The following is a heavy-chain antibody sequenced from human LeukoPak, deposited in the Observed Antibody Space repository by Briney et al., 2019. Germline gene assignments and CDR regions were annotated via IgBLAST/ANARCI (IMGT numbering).Heavy chain of an antibody. J-gene: IGHJ4*02. Sequence: PGGSLRLSCAASGFTFSSYAMSWVRQAPGKGLEWVSATSGSGGSTYYADSVKGRFTISRDNSKNTLYLQMNSLRAEDTAVYYCAKDPSAWIQLWYYFDYWGQGTLVTVSS. CDR3: AKDPSAWIQLWYYFDY. V-gene: IGHV3-23*01. D-gene: IGHD5-18*01. CDR1: GFTFSSYA. CDR2: TSGSGGST.